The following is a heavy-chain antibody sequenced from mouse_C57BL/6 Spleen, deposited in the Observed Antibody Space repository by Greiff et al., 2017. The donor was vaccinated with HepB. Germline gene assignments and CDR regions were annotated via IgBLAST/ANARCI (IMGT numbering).Heavy chain of an antibody. CDR1: GFTFSDYY. J-gene: IGHJ4*01. V-gene: IGHV5-12*01. D-gene: IGHD2-5*01. CDR2: ISNGGGST. Sequence: DVKLQESGGGLVQPGGSLKLSCAASGFTFSDYYMYWVRQTPEKRLEWVAYISNGGGSTYYPDTVKGRFTISRDNAKNTLYLQMSRLKSEDTAMYYCARGDYSNYGGAMDYWGQGTSVTVSS. CDR3: ARGDYSNYGGAMDY.